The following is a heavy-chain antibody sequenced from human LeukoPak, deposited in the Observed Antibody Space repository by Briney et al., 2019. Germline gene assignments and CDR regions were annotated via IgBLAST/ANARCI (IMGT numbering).Heavy chain of an antibody. V-gene: IGHV3-30*18. CDR1: GFTFSNYA. Sequence: PGGSLRLSCAASGFTFSNYAMHWVRQAPGKGLEWVAIISYDGSSKYYADSVKGRFTISRDNSKNTLYLQMSSLRGEDTAVYYCAKDATMTGSGGVFDYWGQGTLVTVSS. CDR2: ISYDGSSK. J-gene: IGHJ4*02. D-gene: IGHD2-8*02. CDR3: AKDATMTGSGGVFDY.